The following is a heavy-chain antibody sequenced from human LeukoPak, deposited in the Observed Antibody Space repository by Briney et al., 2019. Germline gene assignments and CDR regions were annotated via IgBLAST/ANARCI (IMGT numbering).Heavy chain of an antibody. CDR1: GGTFSSYA. V-gene: IGHV1-46*01. J-gene: IGHJ3*02. CDR3: ASGLNNDAFDI. CDR2: INPSGGST. D-gene: IGHD4/OR15-4a*01. Sequence: APVKVSCKASGGTFSSYAISWVRQAPGQGLEWMGIINPSGGSTSYAQKFQGRVTMTRDTSTSTVYMELSSLRSEDTAVYYCASGLNNDAFDIWGQGTMVTVSS.